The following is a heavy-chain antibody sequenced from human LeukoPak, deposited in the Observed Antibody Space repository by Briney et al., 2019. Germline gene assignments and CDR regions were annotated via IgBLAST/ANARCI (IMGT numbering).Heavy chain of an antibody. CDR2: INPSGGST. Sequence: ASVKVSCKASGYTFTSYYIHWVRQAPGQGLEWMGIINPSGGSTNYAQDLQGRVTMTRDTSTSTVYMELSSLRSEDTAVYYCARRELAGSTAYFDYWGQGTLVTVSS. D-gene: IGHD1-26*01. J-gene: IGHJ4*02. V-gene: IGHV1-46*01. CDR1: GYTFTSYY. CDR3: ARRELAGSTAYFDY.